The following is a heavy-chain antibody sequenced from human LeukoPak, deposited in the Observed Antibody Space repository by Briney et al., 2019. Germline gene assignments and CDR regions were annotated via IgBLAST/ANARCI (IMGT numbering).Heavy chain of an antibody. CDR2: ISYEGSIK. D-gene: IGHD6-6*01. V-gene: IGHV3-30*03. Sequence: GGSLRLSCAASGFTFSSYGMHWVRQAPGKGLEWVALISYEGSIKYYADSVKGRFTISRDNSKSTLYLQMNSLRGDDTAMYYCARDLETLAARNELIWSNWIDPWGQGTLVTVSS. CDR3: ARDLETLAARNELIWSNWIDP. CDR1: GFTFSSYG. J-gene: IGHJ5*02.